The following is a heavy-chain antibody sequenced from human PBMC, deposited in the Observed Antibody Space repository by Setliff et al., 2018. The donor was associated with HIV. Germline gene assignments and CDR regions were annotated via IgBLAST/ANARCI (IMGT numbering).Heavy chain of an antibody. CDR3: ARLLRGGGDYFDY. Sequence: GESLRLSCAASGFTFSSYWMHWVRQAPGKGLEWVSIIYTGGSTYYADSVKGRFTISRDNAKNSLFLQMNSLRAEDTAIYYCARLLRGGGDYFDYWGQGTLVTVSS. CDR2: IYTGGST. J-gene: IGHJ4*02. CDR1: GFTFSSYW. D-gene: IGHD3-10*01. V-gene: IGHV3-66*01.